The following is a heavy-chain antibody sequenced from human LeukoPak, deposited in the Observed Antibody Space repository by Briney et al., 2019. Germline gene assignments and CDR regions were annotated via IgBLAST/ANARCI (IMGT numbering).Heavy chain of an antibody. J-gene: IGHJ4*02. CDR2: ITWDSGKT. D-gene: IGHD6-13*01. Sequence: GGSLRLSCAASGFTFDDYAMYWARQAPGKGLEWVSGITWDSGKTGYADSVKGRFTISRDNAKNSLYLQMNSLRAEDTAVYYCARGIAAAEYWGQGTLVTVSS. CDR3: ARGIAAAEY. CDR1: GFTFDDYA. V-gene: IGHV3-9*01.